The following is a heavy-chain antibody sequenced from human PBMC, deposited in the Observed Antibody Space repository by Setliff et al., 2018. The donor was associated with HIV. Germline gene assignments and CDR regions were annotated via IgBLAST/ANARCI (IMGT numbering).Heavy chain of an antibody. Sequence: GASVKVSCKASGGTFRSPAITWVRQAPGQGLEWMGGLIPNFGTAYYPQKFQGRVTITADESTSTAYMELSSLRSDDTAVYYCARGTWPIGGHPYYYYMDVWGKGTTVTVSS. D-gene: IGHD2-15*01. J-gene: IGHJ6*03. CDR2: LIPNFGTA. CDR1: GGTFRSPA. V-gene: IGHV1-69*13. CDR3: ARGTWPIGGHPYYYYMDV.